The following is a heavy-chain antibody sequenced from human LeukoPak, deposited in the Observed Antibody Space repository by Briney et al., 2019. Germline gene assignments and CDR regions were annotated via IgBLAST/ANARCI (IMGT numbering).Heavy chain of an antibody. Sequence: GGSLRLSCAASGFTFSSYSMNWVREAPGKGLEWVSSISSSSYIYYADSVKGRFTISRDNAKNSLYLQMNSLSAEDTAVYYCATLRSDSSGWYYFDYWGQGTLVTVSS. CDR3: ATLRSDSSGWYYFDY. CDR1: GFTFSSYS. D-gene: IGHD6-19*01. J-gene: IGHJ4*02. CDR2: ISSSSYI. V-gene: IGHV3-21*01.